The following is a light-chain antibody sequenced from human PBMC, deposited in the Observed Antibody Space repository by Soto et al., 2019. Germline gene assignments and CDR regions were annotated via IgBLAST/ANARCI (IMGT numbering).Light chain of an antibody. CDR3: QQYNSYSLT. J-gene: IGKJ4*01. Sequence: DIQMTQSPSTLSASVGDRVIITCRASQSISSWLAWYQQKPGKAPELLIYNASSLQSGVPSRFSGSGSGTEFTLTISSLQPDDFATYYCQQYNSYSLTFGGGTKVDIK. V-gene: IGKV1-5*03. CDR1: QSISSW. CDR2: NAS.